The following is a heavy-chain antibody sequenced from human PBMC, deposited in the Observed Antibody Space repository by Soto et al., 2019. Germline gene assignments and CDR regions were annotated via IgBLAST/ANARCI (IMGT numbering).Heavy chain of an antibody. CDR2: ISGSGANT. V-gene: IGHV3-23*01. CDR3: ARDRATFDS. D-gene: IGHD1-26*01. J-gene: IGHJ4*02. Sequence: EVQLLQSGGGLVQPGGSLGLSCGASGFTFISYAMSWVRHVPGKGLEWISSISGSGANTWYAGSVQGRFIISRDNSKCTVSLHMSSLRVEDPAIYYCARDRATFDSWGQGTMVTVSS. CDR1: GFTFISYA.